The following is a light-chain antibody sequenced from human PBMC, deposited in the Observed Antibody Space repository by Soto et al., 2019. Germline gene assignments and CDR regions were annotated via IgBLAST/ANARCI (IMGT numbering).Light chain of an antibody. J-gene: IGLJ1*01. Sequence: QSVLTQPRSVSGSPGQSVTISCTGTSSDVGGYNYVSWYQQHPGKAPKLMIYDVSKRPSGVPDRFSGSKSGNTASLTISGLRVEDEAEYFCFSFTTASTHVFGTGTKVTVL. CDR1: SSDVGGYNY. CDR2: DVS. V-gene: IGLV2-11*01. CDR3: FSFTTASTHV.